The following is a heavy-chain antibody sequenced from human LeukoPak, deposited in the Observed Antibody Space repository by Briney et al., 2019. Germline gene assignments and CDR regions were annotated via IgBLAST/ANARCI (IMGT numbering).Heavy chain of an antibody. V-gene: IGHV3-21*01. CDR2: ISSSSSYI. J-gene: IGHJ3*02. CDR3: AREGGQLAFDI. Sequence: PGGPLRLSCAASGFTFSSYTMNWVRQAPGKGLEWVSSISSSSSYIYYADSVKGRFTISRDNAKNSLYLQMNSLRAEDTAVYYCAREGGQLAFDIWGQGTMVTVSS. CDR1: GFTFSSYT. D-gene: IGHD1-1*01.